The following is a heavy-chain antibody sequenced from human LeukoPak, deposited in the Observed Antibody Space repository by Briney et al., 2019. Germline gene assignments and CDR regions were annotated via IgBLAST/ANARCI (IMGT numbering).Heavy chain of an antibody. V-gene: IGHV3-21*01. CDR3: ARQRQSPYASYYFVY. J-gene: IGHJ4*02. CDR2: ISSSSSYI. Sequence: PGGSLRLSCAASGFTFSSYSMNWVRQAPGKGLEWVSSISSSSSYIYYADSVKGRFTISRDNAKNSLYLQMNSLRAEDTAVYYCARQRQSPYASYYFVYWCQGTLATVSS. D-gene: IGHD2-8*01. CDR1: GFTFSSYS.